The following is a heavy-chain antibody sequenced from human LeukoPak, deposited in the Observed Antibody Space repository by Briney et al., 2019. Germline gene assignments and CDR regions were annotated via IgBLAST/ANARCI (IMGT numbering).Heavy chain of an antibody. CDR3: EKDHRVYDSSAYLDY. CDR2: IRYDGSNK. J-gene: IGHJ4*02. V-gene: IGHV3-30*02. Sequence: PGGSLRLSCVASGFTFSTYGMHWVRQAPGKGLEWVAFIRYDGSNKYYADSVKGRFTISRDNSKNTLYLQMNSLRAGDTAVYYCEKDHRVYDSSAYLDYWGQGTLVTVSS. D-gene: IGHD3-22*01. CDR1: GFTFSTYG.